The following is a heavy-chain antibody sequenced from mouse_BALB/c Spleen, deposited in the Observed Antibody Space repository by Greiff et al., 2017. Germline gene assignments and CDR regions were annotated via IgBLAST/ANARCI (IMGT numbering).Heavy chain of an antibody. CDR3: ARHYRSWCFDV. J-gene: IGHJ1*01. D-gene: IGHD2-14*01. CDR1: GFTFSSYA. CDR2: ISSGGSYT. Sequence: EVMLVESGGGLVKPGGSLKLSCAASGFTFSSYAMSWVRQSPEKRLEWVAEISSGGSYTYYPDTVTGRFTISRDNAKNTLYLEMSSLRSEDTAMYYCARHYRSWCFDVWGAGTTVTVSS. V-gene: IGHV5-9-4*01.